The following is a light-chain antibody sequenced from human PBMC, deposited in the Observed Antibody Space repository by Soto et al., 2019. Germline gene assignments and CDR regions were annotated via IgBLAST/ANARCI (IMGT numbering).Light chain of an antibody. CDR1: SSDIGGYNY. V-gene: IGLV2-14*03. J-gene: IGLJ1*01. CDR2: DVS. CDR3: SSYTSDTTLV. Sequence: QSALTQPASVSGSPGQSITISCTGTSSDIGGYNYVYWYQQHTGKAPKLLIYDVSNRPSGVSNRFSGSKSGNTASLTISGLQGEDEADYYCSSYTSDTTLVFGTGTKLTVL.